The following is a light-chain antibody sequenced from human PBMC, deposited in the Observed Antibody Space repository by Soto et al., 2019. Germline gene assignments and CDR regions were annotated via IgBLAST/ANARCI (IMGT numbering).Light chain of an antibody. Sequence: DIVMTQSPDSLAVSLGERATINCKSSRSVFYSSNNKNYLAWYQQKPGQPPKLLIYWASTRESGVPDRFSGGGSGTDFTLNISSLQAEDVAVYYCQQYYSNYRTFGQGTKVEIK. CDR2: WAS. CDR3: QQYYSNYRT. CDR1: RSVFYSSNNKNY. J-gene: IGKJ1*01. V-gene: IGKV4-1*01.